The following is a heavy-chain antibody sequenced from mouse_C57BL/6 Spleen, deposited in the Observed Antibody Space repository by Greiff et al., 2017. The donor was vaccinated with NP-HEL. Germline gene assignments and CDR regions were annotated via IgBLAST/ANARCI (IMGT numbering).Heavy chain of an antibody. Sequence: VQLKQSGPELVKPGASVKISCKASGYTFTDYYMNWVKQSHGKSLEWIGDINPNNGGTSYNQKFKGKATLTVDKSSSTSYMELRSLTSDDSAVYYCASSLYYGSSAWFDYWGQGTLVTVSA. V-gene: IGHV1-26*01. CDR2: INPNNGGT. D-gene: IGHD1-1*01. CDR3: ASSLYYGSSAWFDY. J-gene: IGHJ3*01. CDR1: GYTFTDYY.